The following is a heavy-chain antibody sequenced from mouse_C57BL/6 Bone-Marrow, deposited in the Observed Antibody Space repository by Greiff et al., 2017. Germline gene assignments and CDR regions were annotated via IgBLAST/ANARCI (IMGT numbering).Heavy chain of an antibody. V-gene: IGHV1-59*01. D-gene: IGHD3-2*02. CDR1: GYTFTSYW. Sequence: VQLQQPGAELVRPGTSVKLSCKASGYTFTSYWMHWVKQRPGQGLEWIGVIDPSDSYTNYNQKFKGKATLTVDTSSSTAYMQLSSLTSEDSAVDYCARFDGSGYPFAYWGQGTLVTVSA. CDR2: IDPSDSYT. J-gene: IGHJ3*01. CDR3: ARFDGSGYPFAY.